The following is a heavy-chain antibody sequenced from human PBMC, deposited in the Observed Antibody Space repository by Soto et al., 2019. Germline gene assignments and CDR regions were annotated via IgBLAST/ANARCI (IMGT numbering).Heavy chain of an antibody. J-gene: IGHJ4*02. V-gene: IGHV4-34*01. D-gene: IGHD3-3*01. CDR3: ARAPITIFGGVIHFDY. CDR1: GGSFSGYY. CDR2: INHSGST. Sequence: SETLSLTCAIYGGSFSGYYWSWLRQPPGKGLEWIGEINHSGSTNYNPSLKSRVTISVDTSKNQFSLNLSSVTAADTAVYYCARAPITIFGGVIHFDYWGQGTLVTVSS.